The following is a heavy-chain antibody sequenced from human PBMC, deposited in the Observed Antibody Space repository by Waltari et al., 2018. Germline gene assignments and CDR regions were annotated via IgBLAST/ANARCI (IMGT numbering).Heavy chain of an antibody. J-gene: IGHJ1*01. Sequence: EVQLLESGGGLVQPGGSLSLPCQASGFTSVTHAINWVRQAPGKGLEWVSSISVSDATYYADSVKGRFTISRDYSDNTVYLQMDSLRADDTAVYFCAKPFYNWDDPLHSWGQGTPVTVSS. CDR3: AKPFYNWDDPLHS. CDR2: ISVSDAT. D-gene: IGHD1-20*01. V-gene: IGHV3-23*01. CDR1: GFTSVTHA.